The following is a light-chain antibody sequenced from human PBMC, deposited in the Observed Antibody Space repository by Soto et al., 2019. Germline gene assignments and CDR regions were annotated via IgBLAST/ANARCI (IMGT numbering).Light chain of an antibody. CDR3: QQYNSYPIT. J-gene: IGKJ5*01. V-gene: IGKV1-5*03. Sequence: TQSPCTLSLSPGERATLSCRASESVSNNYLAWYQQKPGKAPKLLIYEASSLESGVPSRFSGSGSGTEFTLTISSLQPDDFATYYCQQYNSYPITFGQGTRLEIK. CDR2: EAS. CDR1: ESVSNNY.